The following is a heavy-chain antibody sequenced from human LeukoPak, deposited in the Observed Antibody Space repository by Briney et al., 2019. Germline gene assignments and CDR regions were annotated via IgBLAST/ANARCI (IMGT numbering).Heavy chain of an antibody. D-gene: IGHD2-15*01. CDR3: ARSHTRHGFCGGGRCYPAVWWFDP. Sequence: ASVKVSCKASGYTFINNDINWVRQAPGQGLEWMAWIDPKNGNRGYAQNFQGRVTMTTDTSMGTAYMELSSLTSEDTAVYYCARSHTRHGFCGGGRCYPAVWWFDPWGQGTLVIVSS. J-gene: IGHJ5*02. CDR1: GYTFINND. CDR2: IDPKNGNR. V-gene: IGHV1-8*01.